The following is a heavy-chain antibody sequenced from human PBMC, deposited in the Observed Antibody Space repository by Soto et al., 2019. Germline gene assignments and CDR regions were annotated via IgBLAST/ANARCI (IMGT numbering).Heavy chain of an antibody. CDR1: GFIFTSYG. V-gene: IGHV3-30*03. Sequence: GGSLRLSCAASGFIFTSYGMHWVRQAPGKGLEWMALILHDGSAEYYADSVKGRFTISRDNSKNTLYLQMNSLTAEDTAVYYCARSRDGYSFYFYYGMEGWGQGTTVTVSS. D-gene: IGHD4-4*01. J-gene: IGHJ6*02. CDR2: ILHDGSAE. CDR3: ARSRDGYSFYFYYGMEG.